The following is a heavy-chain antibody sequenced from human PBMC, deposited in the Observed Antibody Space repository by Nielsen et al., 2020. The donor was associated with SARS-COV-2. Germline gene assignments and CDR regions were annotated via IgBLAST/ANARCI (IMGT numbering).Heavy chain of an antibody. CDR2: IKQDGSEK. J-gene: IGHJ6*02. D-gene: IGHD1-7*01. Sequence: GESLKISCAASGFTFTNFGMHWVRQAPGKGLEWVANIKQDGSEKYYVDSVKGRFTISRDNAKNSLYLQMNSLRAEDTAVYYCAREQGRSGNYEVHYYGMDVWGQGTTVTVSS. CDR3: AREQGRSGNYEVHYYGMDV. V-gene: IGHV3-7*03. CDR1: GFTFTNFG.